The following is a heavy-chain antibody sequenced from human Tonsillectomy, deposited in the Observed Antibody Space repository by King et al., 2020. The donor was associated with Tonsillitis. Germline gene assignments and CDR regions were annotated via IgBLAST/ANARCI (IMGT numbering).Heavy chain of an antibody. V-gene: IGHV1-8*01. CDR3: ARGFGLRDFDY. Sequence: VQLVESGAEVKKPGASVKVSCKASGYTFTSYDINWVRQATGQGLEWMGWMNPNSGNKGDTQNFQGRCTMTRNTSISTAYMELSSLGSEDTAVYYCARGFGLRDFDYWGQGTLVTVSS. J-gene: IGHJ4*02. D-gene: IGHD3-16*01. CDR1: GYTFTSYD. CDR2: MNPNSGNK.